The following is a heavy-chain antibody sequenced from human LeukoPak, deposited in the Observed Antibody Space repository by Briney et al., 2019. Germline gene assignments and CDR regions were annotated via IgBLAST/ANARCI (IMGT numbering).Heavy chain of an antibody. CDR2: IYYSGNT. J-gene: IGHJ4*02. V-gene: IGHV4-39*01. D-gene: IGHD2-8*01. CDR1: GDSIRSSSYY. Sequence: SETLSLTCTVSGDSIRSSSYYWGWVRQPPGKGLEWIGSIYYSGNTYYNPSLKSRVTISVDTSKNQFSLKLSSVTAADTAVYYCVRRNGVARHFFDYWGQGTLVTVPS. CDR3: VRRNGVARHFFDY.